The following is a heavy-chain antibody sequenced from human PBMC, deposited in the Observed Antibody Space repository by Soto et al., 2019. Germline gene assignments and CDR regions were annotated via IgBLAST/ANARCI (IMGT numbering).Heavy chain of an antibody. V-gene: IGHV3-23*01. D-gene: IGHD6-13*01. CDR3: AKIWDAAAPWYPIDF. J-gene: IGHJ4*02. Sequence: PGGSLRLSCAASGFTFTSNAMTWVRQAPGKGLEWVSGITNSGGSTFYADSVKGRFSISRDNSKNTLYLQMNSLRADDTAVYYCAKIWDAAAPWYPIDFWGQGTLVTVSS. CDR1: GFTFTSNA. CDR2: ITNSGGST.